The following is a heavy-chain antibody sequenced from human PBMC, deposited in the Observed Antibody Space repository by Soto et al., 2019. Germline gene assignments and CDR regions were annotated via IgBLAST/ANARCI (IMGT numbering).Heavy chain of an antibody. CDR3: ARHRCGNAYYDILTGYCSLDY. D-gene: IGHD3-9*01. CDR1: GGSISSSSYY. CDR2: IYYSGST. J-gene: IGHJ4*02. Sequence: SETLSLTCTVSGGSISSSSYYWGWIRQPPGKGLEWIGSIYYSGSTYYNPSLKSRVTISVDTSKNQFSLKLSSVTAADTAVYYCARHRCGNAYYDILTGYCSLDYWGQGTLVTVSS. V-gene: IGHV4-39*01.